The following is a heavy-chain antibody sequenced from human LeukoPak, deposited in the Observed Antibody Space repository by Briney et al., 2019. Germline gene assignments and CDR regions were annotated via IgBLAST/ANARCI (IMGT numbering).Heavy chain of an antibody. V-gene: IGHV3-74*01. J-gene: IGHJ4*02. CDR1: GFTFSSYW. D-gene: IGHD2-8*01. CDR3: ARDNGENYHTAFDY. CDR2: IHGDGRTT. Sequence: PGGSLRLSCAACGFTFSSYWIQCVPQVPGKGLVWVSRIHGDGRTTTYADSVKGRFTISRDNAKNTLYLQMNSLRAEDTAVYYCARDNGENYHTAFDYWGQGTLVTVSS.